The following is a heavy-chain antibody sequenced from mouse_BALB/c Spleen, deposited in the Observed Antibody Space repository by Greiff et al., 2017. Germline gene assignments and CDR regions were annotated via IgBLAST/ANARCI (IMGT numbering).Heavy chain of an antibody. CDR1: GFTFTDYY. CDR2: IRNKANGYTT. V-gene: IGHV7-3*02. J-gene: IGHJ2*01. Sequence: EVQLVESGGGLVQPGGSLRLSCATSGFTFTDYYMSWVRQPPGKALEWLGFIRNKANGYTTEYSASVKGRFTISRDNSQSILYLQMNTLRAEDSATYYCARASYYFDDWGQGTTLTVSS. CDR3: ARASYYFDD.